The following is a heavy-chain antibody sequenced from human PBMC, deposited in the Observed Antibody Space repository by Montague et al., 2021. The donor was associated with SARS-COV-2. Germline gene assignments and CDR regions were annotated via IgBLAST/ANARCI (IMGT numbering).Heavy chain of an antibody. Sequence: SETLSLTCTVSGGSIRNCCWSWITSSPGTGLECIAYMYHRRSTKYNPSLKSRATNSVDTSKNQFSLTLSSMTAADTAVYYCARARGGTIFGVIGAYYGMDIWGQGTTVTVS. J-gene: IGHJ6*02. CDR2: MYHRRST. D-gene: IGHD3-3*01. CDR1: GGSIRNCC. V-gene: IGHV4-59*01. CDR3: ARARGGTIFGVIGAYYGMDI.